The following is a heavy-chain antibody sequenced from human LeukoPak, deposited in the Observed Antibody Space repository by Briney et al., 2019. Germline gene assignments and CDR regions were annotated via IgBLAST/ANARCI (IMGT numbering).Heavy chain of an antibody. D-gene: IGHD4-17*01. J-gene: IGHJ5*02. V-gene: IGHV1-18*01. Sequence: ASVKVSCKASGYSFTTYGITWVRQAPGQGREWMGWISVYNGNTNYAQKFQGRVTMTTDKSTSTAYMELSSLRSEDTAVYYCARDRGTVTTKYNWFDPWGQGTLVTVSS. CDR2: ISVYNGNT. CDR1: GYSFTTYG. CDR3: ARDRGTVTTKYNWFDP.